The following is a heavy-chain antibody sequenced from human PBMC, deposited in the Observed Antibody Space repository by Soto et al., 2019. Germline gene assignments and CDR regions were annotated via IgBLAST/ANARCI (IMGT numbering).Heavy chain of an antibody. CDR1: GGSISSSSYY. J-gene: IGHJ5*02. V-gene: IGHV4-39*01. CDR2: IYYSGST. Sequence: SETLSLTCTVSGGSISSSSYYWGWIRQPPGKGLEWIGSIYYSGSTYYNPSLKSRVTISVDTSKNQFSLKLSSVTAADTAVYYCARHLDIVVVPAAIDWFDPWGQGTLVTVSS. CDR3: ARHLDIVVVPAAIDWFDP. D-gene: IGHD2-2*03.